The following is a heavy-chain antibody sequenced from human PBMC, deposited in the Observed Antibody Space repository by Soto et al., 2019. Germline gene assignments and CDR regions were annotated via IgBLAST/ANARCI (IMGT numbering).Heavy chain of an antibody. CDR1: GGSISNYY. CDR2: IYTSGST. Sequence: SETLSLTCTVSGGSISNYYWTWIRQPAGKGLEWIGRIYTSGSTNYNPSLKSRVTMSVDTSKNQFSLKLSSMTAADTALYYCARQTTYSSSWSDYWGHGTLVTVSS. CDR3: ARQTTYSSSWSDY. J-gene: IGHJ5*01. V-gene: IGHV4-4*07. D-gene: IGHD6-19*01.